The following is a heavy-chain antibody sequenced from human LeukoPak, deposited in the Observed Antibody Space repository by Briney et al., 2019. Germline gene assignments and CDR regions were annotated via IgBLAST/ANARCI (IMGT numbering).Heavy chain of an antibody. V-gene: IGHV3-30-3*01. CDR1: GFTFSSYA. CDR3: ARDVAITMVRGAQPGYFDY. D-gene: IGHD3-10*01. CDR2: ISYDGSNK. Sequence: GGSLRLSCAASGFTFSSYAMHWVRQAPGKGLEWVAVISYDGSNKYYADSVKGRFTISRDNSKNTLYLQMNSLRAEDTAVYYCARDVAITMVRGAQPGYFDYWGQGTLVTVSS. J-gene: IGHJ4*02.